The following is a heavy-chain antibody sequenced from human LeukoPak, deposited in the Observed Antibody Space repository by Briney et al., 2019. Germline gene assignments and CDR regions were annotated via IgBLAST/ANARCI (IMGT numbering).Heavy chain of an antibody. V-gene: IGHV1-69*13. CDR2: IIPIFGAT. CDR3: ALIAVDIALDV. Sequence: ASVKVSCKASGGTFSSYAISWVRQAPGQGLDWMGGIIPIFGATNYAQKFQGRATITADESTSTAYMELSSLRSDDTAMYYCALIAVDIALDVWGQGTTVTVSS. D-gene: IGHD6-19*01. CDR1: GGTFSSYA. J-gene: IGHJ6*02.